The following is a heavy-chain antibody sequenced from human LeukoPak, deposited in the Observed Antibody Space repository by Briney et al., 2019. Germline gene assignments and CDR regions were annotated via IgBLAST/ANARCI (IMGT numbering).Heavy chain of an antibody. V-gene: IGHV3-30*18. D-gene: IGHD5-12*01. J-gene: IGHJ4*02. CDR3: AKGKYSGYDLEPENFDY. CDR1: GFTFSSYG. Sequence: GVSLRLSCAASGFTFSSYGMHWVRQAPGKGLEWVAVISYDGSNKYYADSVKGRFTISRDNSKNTLYLQMNSLRAEDTAVYYCAKGKYSGYDLEPENFDYWGQGTLVTVSS. CDR2: ISYDGSNK.